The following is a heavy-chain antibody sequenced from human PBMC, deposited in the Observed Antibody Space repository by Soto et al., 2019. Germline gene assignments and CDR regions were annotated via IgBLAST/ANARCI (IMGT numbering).Heavy chain of an antibody. J-gene: IGHJ4*02. CDR1: GYTFSNYG. D-gene: IGHD6-6*01. CDR3: AREGQLGY. CDR2: ISGYNGNT. Sequence: GASVKVSCKASGYTFSNYGFSWVRQAPGQGLEWMGWISGYNGNTNYAERLQGRVTMTTDTSTSTAYMELKTLRYDDTAVHYCAREGQLGYWGQGTPVTVSS. V-gene: IGHV1-18*01.